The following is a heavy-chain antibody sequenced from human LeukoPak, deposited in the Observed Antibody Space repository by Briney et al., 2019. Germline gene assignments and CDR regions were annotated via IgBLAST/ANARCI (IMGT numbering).Heavy chain of an antibody. Sequence: GGSLRLSCADSGFTFSTYTMNWVRQAPGKGLEWVSSISSSSSYIHHADSVKGRFTISRDNAKTSLYLQMNSLRAEDTAVYYCVRDKVNLEYWGQGTLVTVSS. V-gene: IGHV3-21*01. D-gene: IGHD6-6*01. CDR1: GFTFSTYT. CDR2: ISSSSSYI. CDR3: VRDKVNLEY. J-gene: IGHJ4*02.